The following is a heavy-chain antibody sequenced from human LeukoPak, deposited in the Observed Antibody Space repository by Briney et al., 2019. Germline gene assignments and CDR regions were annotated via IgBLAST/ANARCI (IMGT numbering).Heavy chain of an antibody. Sequence: SQTLSLTCTVSGGSISSGSYYWSWIRQPAGKGLEWIGRIYTSGSTNYNPSLKSRVTISVDTSKNQFSLKLSSVTAADTAAYYCARVPYYYDSSGYYSDWFDPWGQGTLVTVSS. CDR2: IYTSGST. J-gene: IGHJ5*02. CDR1: GGSISSGSYY. V-gene: IGHV4-61*02. CDR3: ARVPYYYDSSGYYSDWFDP. D-gene: IGHD3-22*01.